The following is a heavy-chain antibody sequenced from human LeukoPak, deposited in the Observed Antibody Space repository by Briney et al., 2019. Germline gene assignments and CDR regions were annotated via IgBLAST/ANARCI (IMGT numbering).Heavy chain of an antibody. Sequence: GRSLRLSCAASGFTLSSYGMHWVRQAPGKGLEWVAVISYDGSNKYYADSVKGRFTISRDNSKNTLYLQMNSLRAEDTAVYYCATLGESLDYWGQGTLVTVSS. CDR1: GFTLSSYG. CDR3: ATLGESLDY. J-gene: IGHJ4*02. V-gene: IGHV3-30*03. CDR2: ISYDGSNK. D-gene: IGHD3-10*01.